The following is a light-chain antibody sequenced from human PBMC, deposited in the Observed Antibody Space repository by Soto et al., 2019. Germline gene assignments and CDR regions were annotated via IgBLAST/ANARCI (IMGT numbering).Light chain of an antibody. CDR1: QSISSY. J-gene: IGKJ5*01. Sequence: DIQMTQSPSSLSASVGDRVTITCRASQSISSYLNWYQQKPGKAPKLLIYAASSLQSGVPSRFSCSGSGTDFNLTISSLQPEDFATYYCQQSYSTPITFGQGTRLEIK. CDR2: AAS. CDR3: QQSYSTPIT. V-gene: IGKV1-39*01.